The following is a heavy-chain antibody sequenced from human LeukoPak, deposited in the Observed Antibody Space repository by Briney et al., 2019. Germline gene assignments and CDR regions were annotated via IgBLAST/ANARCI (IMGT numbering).Heavy chain of an antibody. D-gene: IGHD4-11*01. V-gene: IGHV3-48*01. J-gene: IGHJ4*01. CDR2: IRGGGGTI. CDR1: GGTLSGYG. Sequence: PGRSLRLSCAASGGTLSGYGMNWVRHAPAKGLEWVSSIRGGGGTIHYADSLKGRFTMSRDNAKNSLYLQMNSLRAEDTAVYYCARGYSNPPLEDGGQGSLLTASS. CDR3: ARGYSNPPLED.